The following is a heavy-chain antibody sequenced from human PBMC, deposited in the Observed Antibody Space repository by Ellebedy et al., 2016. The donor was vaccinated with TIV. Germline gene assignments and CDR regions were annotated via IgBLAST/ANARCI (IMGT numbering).Heavy chain of an antibody. V-gene: IGHV3-43*01. CDR1: GFTFDDHT. Sequence: PGGSLRLSCAASGFTFDDHTMHWFRQGPWKGLEWVSLIRWDGDITYYADSVKGRFTTSRDNSKNSLYLQMNSLTTEDTALYYCGRGTVGATLIDYWGQGTLVTVSS. D-gene: IGHD1-26*01. CDR2: IRWDGDIT. CDR3: GRGTVGATLIDY. J-gene: IGHJ4*02.